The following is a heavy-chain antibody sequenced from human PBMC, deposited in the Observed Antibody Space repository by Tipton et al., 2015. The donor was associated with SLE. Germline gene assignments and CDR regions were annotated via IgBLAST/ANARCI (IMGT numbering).Heavy chain of an antibody. D-gene: IGHD3-3*01. CDR2: IYPGDSDT. Sequence: QLVQSGAEVKEPGESLKISCKGSGYSFTNYWIGWVRQMPGKGLEWMGIIYPGDSDTRYSPSFQGQVTLSADKSISTAYLQWSSLKASDTAVYYCARTYYDFWIGYYKAPYFDFWGQGTLVTVSS. CDR1: GYSFTNYW. CDR3: ARTYYDFWIGYYKAPYFDF. J-gene: IGHJ4*02. V-gene: IGHV5-51*03.